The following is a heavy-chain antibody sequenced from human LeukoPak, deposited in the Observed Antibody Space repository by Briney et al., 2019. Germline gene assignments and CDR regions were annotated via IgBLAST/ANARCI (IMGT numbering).Heavy chain of an antibody. J-gene: IGHJ4*02. CDR2: INSNGGDT. Sequence: GASVKVSCKTSGYTFTDYYVRWIRQAPGQGLEWMGWINSNGGDTNYAQKFQGRLTMTRDTSITTAYMELSSLRSDDTAVYYCARVEYTYVEDFWGQGTLVTVSS. CDR3: ARVEYTYVEDF. D-gene: IGHD2-2*02. CDR1: GYTFTDYY. V-gene: IGHV1-2*02.